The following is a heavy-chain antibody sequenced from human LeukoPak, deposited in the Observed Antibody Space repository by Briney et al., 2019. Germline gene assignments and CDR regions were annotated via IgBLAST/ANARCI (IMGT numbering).Heavy chain of an antibody. V-gene: IGHV1-69*05. CDR2: IIPIFGTA. Sequence: ASVKVSCKASGGTFSSYAISWVRQAPGQGLELMGGIIPIFGTANYAQKFQGRVTLTTDESTSTAYMELSSLRSEDTAVYYCARPSGSGDYFDYWGQGTLVTVSS. D-gene: IGHD3-10*01. CDR3: ARPSGSGDYFDY. CDR1: GGTFSSYA. J-gene: IGHJ4*02.